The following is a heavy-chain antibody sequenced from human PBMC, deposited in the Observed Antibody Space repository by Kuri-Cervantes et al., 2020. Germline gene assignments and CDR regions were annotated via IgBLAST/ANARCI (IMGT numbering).Heavy chain of an antibody. CDR1: GYTFSDYD. D-gene: IGHD2-15*01. CDR3: AMVLLGPPAGGAFDI. CDR2: IHPNSGGT. J-gene: IGHJ3*02. V-gene: IGHV1-2*02. Sequence: ASVKVSCKASGYTFSDYDMHWVRQAPGQGLELMGWIHPNSGGTNYLQKFQGRVTVTRDTSISTAYMELSRLRSDDTAVYYCAMVLLGPPAGGAFDIWGQGTMVTVSS.